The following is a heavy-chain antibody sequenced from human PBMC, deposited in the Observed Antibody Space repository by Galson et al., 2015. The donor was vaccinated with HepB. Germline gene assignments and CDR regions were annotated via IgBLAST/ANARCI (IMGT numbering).Heavy chain of an antibody. J-gene: IGHJ5*02. CDR3: ARDWVIPVAGTWWFDP. V-gene: IGHV3-21*01. Sequence: SLRLSCAASRFIFSNYKMNWVRQPPGKGLEWVSSISSNGDYTYYADSVRGRFTISRDNAKNSVYLQMSSLRVEDTALYYCARDWVIPVAGTWWFDPWGQGTLVTVSS. CDR1: RFIFSNYK. D-gene: IGHD6-19*01. CDR2: ISSNGDYT.